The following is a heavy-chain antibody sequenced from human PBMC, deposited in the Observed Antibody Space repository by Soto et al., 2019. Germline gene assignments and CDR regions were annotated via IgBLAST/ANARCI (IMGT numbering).Heavy chain of an antibody. J-gene: IGHJ4*02. D-gene: IGHD2-15*01. Sequence: EVQLVESRGGLVQPGGSLRLSCAASGFTFSSYWRHWVRQAPGKGLVWVSRINSDGSSTSYADSVKGRFTISRDNAKNTLYLQMNSLRAEDTAVYYCVRTSLVVAAATREDYWGQGTMVTVSS. CDR2: INSDGSST. CDR3: VRTSLVVAAATREDY. CDR1: GFTFSSYW. V-gene: IGHV3-74*01.